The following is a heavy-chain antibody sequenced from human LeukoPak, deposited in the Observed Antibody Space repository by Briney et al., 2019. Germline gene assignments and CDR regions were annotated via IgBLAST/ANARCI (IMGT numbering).Heavy chain of an antibody. CDR3: ARRDIAARLNWFDP. D-gene: IGHD6-6*01. CDR1: GGSISTYY. V-gene: IGHV4-59*01. J-gene: IGHJ5*02. CDR2: FYNSEDT. Sequence: PSETLSLTCTVSGGSISTYYWSWIRQPPGKGLEWIAYFYNSEDTKYNPSLKSRVTISLDTSKNQLSLRLMSVTSADTAVYYCARRDIAARLNWFDPWGQGTLVTVSS.